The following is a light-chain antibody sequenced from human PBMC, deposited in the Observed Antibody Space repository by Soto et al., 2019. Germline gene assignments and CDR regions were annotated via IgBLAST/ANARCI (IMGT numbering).Light chain of an antibody. V-gene: IGKV2D-29*02. Sequence: DIVVTQSPLSLPVTPGEPASISCRSSQSLLHINGYNYLDWYLQKPGQSPQLLIYEVSTRVSGVPDRFSGSGSGTDFTLEISRVETDDVGIYYCMQSTQLPPTFGQGTRLEI. CDR2: EVS. CDR3: MQSTQLPPT. CDR1: QSLLHINGYNY. J-gene: IGKJ5*01.